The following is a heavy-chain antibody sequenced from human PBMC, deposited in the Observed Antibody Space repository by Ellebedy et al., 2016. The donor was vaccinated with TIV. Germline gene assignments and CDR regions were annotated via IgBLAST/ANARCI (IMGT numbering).Heavy chain of an antibody. CDR3: ARAWDTGMAPNYYYGMDV. Sequence: AASVNVSCKASGYTFTGYYMHWVRQAPGQGLEWMGWINPNSGGTNYAQKLQGRVTMTTDTSTSTAYMELRSLRSDDTAVYYCARAWDTGMAPNYYYGMDVWGQGTTVTVSS. D-gene: IGHD5-18*01. J-gene: IGHJ6*02. V-gene: IGHV1-2*02. CDR1: GYTFTGYY. CDR2: INPNSGGT.